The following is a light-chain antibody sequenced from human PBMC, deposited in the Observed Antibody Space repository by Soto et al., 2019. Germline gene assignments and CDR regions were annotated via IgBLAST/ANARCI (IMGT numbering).Light chain of an antibody. J-gene: IGKJ1*01. V-gene: IGKV1-39*01. CDR1: QSVAGY. CDR3: QQSYTSSWT. Sequence: DIQMTQAPSSLSASVGDRVTLTCRASQSVAGYLNWYQQKPGGAPHLLIYAASTLQSGVPSRFSGSGSGTDFKLTISSLQPEDVATYYRQQSYTSSWTFGPGTKVDIK. CDR2: AAS.